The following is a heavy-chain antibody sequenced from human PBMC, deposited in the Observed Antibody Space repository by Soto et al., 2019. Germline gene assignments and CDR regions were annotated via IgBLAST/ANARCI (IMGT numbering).Heavy chain of an antibody. D-gene: IGHD3-16*02. CDR3: ARELTFGGVIDTNGFDP. CDR1: GFTFSSYS. Sequence: EVQLVESGGGLVQPGGSLRLSCAASGFTFSSYSMNWVRQAPGKGLEWVSYISSSSSTIYYADSVKGRFTISRDNAKNSLYLQMNSLRDEDTAVYYCARELTFGGVIDTNGFDPWGQGPLVTVSS. J-gene: IGHJ5*02. CDR2: ISSSSSTI. V-gene: IGHV3-48*02.